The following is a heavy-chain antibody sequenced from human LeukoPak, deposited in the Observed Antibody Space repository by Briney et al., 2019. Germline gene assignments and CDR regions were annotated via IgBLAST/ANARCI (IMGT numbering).Heavy chain of an antibody. D-gene: IGHD2-2*01. CDR2: IYTSGST. Sequence: ASETLSLTCTVSGGSISSYYWSWIRQPAGKGLEWIGRIYTSGSTNYSPSLKSRVTMSVDTSKNQFSLKLSSVTAADTAVYYCARGPMIVPAARAYYYYYMDVWGKGTTVTVSS. J-gene: IGHJ6*03. CDR3: ARGPMIVPAARAYYYYYMDV. CDR1: GGSISSYY. V-gene: IGHV4-4*07.